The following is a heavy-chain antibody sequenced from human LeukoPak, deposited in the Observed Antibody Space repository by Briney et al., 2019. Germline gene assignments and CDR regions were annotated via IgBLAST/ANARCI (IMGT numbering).Heavy chain of an antibody. J-gene: IGHJ4*02. CDR1: GFTFSRYE. CDR2: VSSSGTNI. V-gene: IGHV3-48*03. CDR3: ARRYCSSTSCLIDY. Sequence: GGSLRLSCAASGFTFSRYEMNWVRQAPGKGLEWVSYVSSSGTNIYYADSVKGRFTISRDNAKNSLYLQMNSLRAEDTAVYYCARRYCSSTSCLIDYWGQGTLVTVSS. D-gene: IGHD2-2*01.